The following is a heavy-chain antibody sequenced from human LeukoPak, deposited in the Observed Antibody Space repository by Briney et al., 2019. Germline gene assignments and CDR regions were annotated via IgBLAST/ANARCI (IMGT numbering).Heavy chain of an antibody. CDR3: ARTRAYSSSWYYFDY. V-gene: IGHV3-30*19. Sequence: PGGSLRLSCAASGFTFSNHWMNWVRQAPGKGLEWVAVISYDGSNKYYADSVKGRFTISRDNSKNTLYLQMNSLRAEDTAVYYCARTRAYSSSWYYFDYWGQGTLVTVSS. CDR1: GFTFSNHW. D-gene: IGHD6-13*01. J-gene: IGHJ4*02. CDR2: ISYDGSNK.